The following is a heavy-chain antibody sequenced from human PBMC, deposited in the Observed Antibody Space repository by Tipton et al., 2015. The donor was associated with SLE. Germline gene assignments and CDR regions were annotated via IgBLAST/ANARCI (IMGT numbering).Heavy chain of an antibody. CDR2: INIGGSYI. D-gene: IGHD5-12*01. CDR1: GFIFSEYS. CDR3: AREGLPDAFDI. Sequence: GSLRLSCAASGFIFSEYSMNWVRQAPGKGLEWVSSINIGGSYIDYADSVKGRFTISRDNAKNSLSLQMSSLRAEDTAVYYCAREGLPDAFDIWGQGTMVIVSS. J-gene: IGHJ3*02. V-gene: IGHV3-21*01.